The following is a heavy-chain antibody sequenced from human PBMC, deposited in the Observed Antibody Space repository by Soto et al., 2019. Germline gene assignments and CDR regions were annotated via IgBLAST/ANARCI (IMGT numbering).Heavy chain of an antibody. Sequence: GGSLRLSCEVSGISFSNYAMSWVRQAPGGGLEWVSGISASGGITDYADSVKGRFTISRDISKNTVFLQMDNLRAEDTAMYFCAKDPGQVVDTILPSSWGQGTMVTVPS. CDR1: GISFSNYA. V-gene: IGHV3-23*01. CDR3: AKDPGQVVDTILPSS. D-gene: IGHD5-12*01. J-gene: IGHJ4*03. CDR2: ISASGGIT.